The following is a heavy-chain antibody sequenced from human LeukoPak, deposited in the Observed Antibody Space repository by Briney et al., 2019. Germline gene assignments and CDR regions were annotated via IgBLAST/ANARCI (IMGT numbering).Heavy chain of an antibody. CDR2: IYYSGST. Sequence: PSETLSLTCTVSGGSISSGGYYWSWIRQHPGKGLEWIGYIYYSGSTYYNPSLKSRVTISVDTSKNQFSLKLSSVTAADTAVYYCAGDSYYDSSGYPRGYFDLWGRGTLVTVSS. D-gene: IGHD3-22*01. J-gene: IGHJ2*01. CDR1: GGSISSGGYY. CDR3: AGDSYYDSSGYPRGYFDL. V-gene: IGHV4-31*03.